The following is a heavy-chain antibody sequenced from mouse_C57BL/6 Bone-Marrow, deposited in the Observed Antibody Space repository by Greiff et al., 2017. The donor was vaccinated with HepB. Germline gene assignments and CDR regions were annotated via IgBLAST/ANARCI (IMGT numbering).Heavy chain of an antibody. CDR1: GYSFTDYN. J-gene: IGHJ2*01. V-gene: IGHV1-39*01. Sequence: EVQLQESGPELVKPGASVKISCKASGYSFTDYNMNWVKQSHGKSLEWIGVINPNYGTTSYNQKFKGKATLTVDQSSSTAYMQLNSLTSEDSAVYYCARAYYYGSSYGGSFDYWGQGTTLTVSS. CDR3: ARAYYYGSSYGGSFDY. CDR2: INPNYGTT. D-gene: IGHD1-1*01.